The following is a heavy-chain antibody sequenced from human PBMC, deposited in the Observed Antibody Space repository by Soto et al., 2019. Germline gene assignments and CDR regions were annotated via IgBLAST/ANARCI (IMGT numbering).Heavy chain of an antibody. J-gene: IGHJ4*02. D-gene: IGHD6-13*01. Sequence: QVQLVQSGAEVKKPGSSVKVSCKASGGTFSSYAISWVRQAPGQGLEWMGGIIPIFGTANYAQKFQGRVTITADESTSTAYMELSSLRSEDTAVYYCVRDLPSTQVAAAFDYWGQGTLVTVSS. CDR3: VRDLPSTQVAAAFDY. V-gene: IGHV1-69*01. CDR2: IIPIFGTA. CDR1: GGTFSSYA.